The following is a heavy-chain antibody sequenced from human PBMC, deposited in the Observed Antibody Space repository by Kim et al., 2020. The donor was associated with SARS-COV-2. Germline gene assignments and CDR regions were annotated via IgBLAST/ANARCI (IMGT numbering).Heavy chain of an antibody. V-gene: IGHV3-21*01. J-gene: IGHJ6*02. CDR3: ASHCISITCPPGSYAMDV. CDR1: GFTFSSYS. CDR2: ISSSSTYI. Sequence: RGSLRLSCAASGFTFSSYSMNWVRQAPGKGLEWVSSISSSSTYIYYADSVKGRFTISRDNAKSSLYLQMNSLRAEDTAVYYCASHCISITCPPGSYAMDVWGQGTTVTVSS. D-gene: IGHD2-2*01.